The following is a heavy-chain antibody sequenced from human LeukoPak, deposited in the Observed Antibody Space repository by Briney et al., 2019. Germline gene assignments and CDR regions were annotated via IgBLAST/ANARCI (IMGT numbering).Heavy chain of an antibody. V-gene: IGHV3-7*03. Sequence: PGGSLRLSCAASGFTFSSYWMSWVRQAPGKGLEWVANIKQDGSEKYYVDSVTGRFTISRDNAKNSLYLQMNSLRAEDTAVYYCAKQEYSGSLLTLDYWGQGTLVTVSS. CDR1: GFTFSSYW. J-gene: IGHJ4*02. CDR3: AKQEYSGSLLTLDY. D-gene: IGHD1-26*01. CDR2: IKQDGSEK.